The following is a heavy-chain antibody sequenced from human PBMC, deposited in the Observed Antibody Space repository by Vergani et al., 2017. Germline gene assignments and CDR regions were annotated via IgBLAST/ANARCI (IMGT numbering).Heavy chain of an antibody. CDR3: ATKSCGTTGCQIGYFRE. V-gene: IGHV3-30*03. CDR1: GFTSSYYG. CDR2: ISYDGTQK. Sequence: QVHLVESGGGVVQPGRSLRLSCVVSGFTSSYYGMHWVRQAPGKGLEWVAVISYDGTQKYYADSVKGQFTISRDNSKSTLYLQMNSLRTEDTAVYYCATKSCGTTGCQIGYFREWGQGALVAVSS. D-gene: IGHD1-1*01. J-gene: IGHJ1*01.